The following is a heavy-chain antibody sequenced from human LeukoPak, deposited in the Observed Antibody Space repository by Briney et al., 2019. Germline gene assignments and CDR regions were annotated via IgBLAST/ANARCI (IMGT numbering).Heavy chain of an antibody. CDR2: IIPIFGTA. CDR3: ARAYAGGYSV. CDR1: GGTFSSYA. Sequence: ASVKVSCKASGGTFSSYAISWVRQAPGQGREWMGRIIPIFGTANYAQKFQGRVTITTDESTSTAYMELSSLRSEDTAVYYCARAYAGGYSVWGQGTLVTVSS. J-gene: IGHJ4*02. D-gene: IGHD2-2*01. V-gene: IGHV1-69*05.